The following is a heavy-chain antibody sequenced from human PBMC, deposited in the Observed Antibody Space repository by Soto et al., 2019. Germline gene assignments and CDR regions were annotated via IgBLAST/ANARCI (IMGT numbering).Heavy chain of an antibody. Sequence: EVQLVESGGGLVQPGGSLRLSCAASGFTFRDFALNWVRQAPGKGLEWISYISVTSGSIFYADSVKGRFTIARDDGRNLLYLQMNTLRDEDTAVYFCVRDHRWAFDFWGRGTMVTVSS. CDR1: GFTFRDFA. CDR3: VRDHRWAFDF. J-gene: IGHJ3*01. V-gene: IGHV3-48*02. CDR2: ISVTSGSI.